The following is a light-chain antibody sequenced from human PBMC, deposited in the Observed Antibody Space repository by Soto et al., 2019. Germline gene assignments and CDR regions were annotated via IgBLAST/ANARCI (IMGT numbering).Light chain of an antibody. CDR1: QSISSW. J-gene: IGKJ1*01. V-gene: IGKV1-5*01. CDR3: QQSSSPLWGT. Sequence: DFQMTQSPSTLSASVGDRVTITCRASQSISSWLAWYQQKPGKAPKLLIYDASSLQSGVPPRFSGSGSGTDFTLTISSLQPEDFATYYCQQSSSPLWGTCGQGTKVDIK. CDR2: DAS.